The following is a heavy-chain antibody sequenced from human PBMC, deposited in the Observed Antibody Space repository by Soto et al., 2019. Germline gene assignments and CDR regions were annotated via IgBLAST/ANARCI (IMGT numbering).Heavy chain of an antibody. CDR1: GYSFTSYW. D-gene: IGHD2-2*01. CDR2: IYPGDSDT. J-gene: IGHJ6*03. Sequence: PGESLKISCKGSGYSFTSYWIGWVRQMPGKGLEWMGIIYPGDSDTRYSPSFQGQVTISADKSISTAYLQWSSLKASDTAMCYCARLHCSSTSCYLGVDSYYYYYMDVWGKGTKVTVSS. V-gene: IGHV5-51*01. CDR3: ARLHCSSTSCYLGVDSYYYYYMDV.